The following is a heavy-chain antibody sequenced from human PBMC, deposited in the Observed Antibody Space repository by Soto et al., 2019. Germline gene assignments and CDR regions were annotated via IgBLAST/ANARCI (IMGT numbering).Heavy chain of an antibody. Sequence: EVQLLESGGGWVQPGGSLRLSCAASGFTFSNYAMSWVRQAPGKGLEWVSTISDSGGDTYYADSVKGRFTISRDSSKNTLYLQLNSLRAEDTAVYYCAKRGGPRLYYFHYWGQGTLVTVSS. J-gene: IGHJ4*02. CDR1: GFTFSNYA. V-gene: IGHV3-23*01. CDR2: ISDSGGDT. D-gene: IGHD2-15*01. CDR3: AKRGGPRLYYFHY.